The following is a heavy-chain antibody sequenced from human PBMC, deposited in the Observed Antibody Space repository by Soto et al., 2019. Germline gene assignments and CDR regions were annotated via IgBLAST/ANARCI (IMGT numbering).Heavy chain of an antibody. Sequence: QVQLVQSGAEVKKPGSSVKVSCKSSGYTFTIYTVTWVRQAPGQGLEWMGRIIPIFTQTNYAQKFQDRVTITADKSTSTVYMELSGLRYEDTAVYYCARGGVGAAGGMDVWGQGTRSPSP. CDR1: GYTFTIYT. D-gene: IGHD1-26*01. CDR2: IIPIFTQT. CDR3: ARGGVGAAGGMDV. V-gene: IGHV1-69*08. J-gene: IGHJ6*02.